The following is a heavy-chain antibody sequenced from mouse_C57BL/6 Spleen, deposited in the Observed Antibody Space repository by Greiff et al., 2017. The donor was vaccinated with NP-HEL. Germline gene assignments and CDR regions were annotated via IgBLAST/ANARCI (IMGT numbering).Heavy chain of an antibody. Sequence: VQLQQSGAELVKPGASVKISCKASGYAFSSYWMNWVKQRPGKGLEWIGQIYPGDGDTNYNGKFKGKATLTADKSSSTAYMQLSSLTPEDSVVYFCERECFGRSFYYDAMEYLGQGNSVTVS. V-gene: IGHV1-80*01. CDR3: ERECFGRSFYYDAMEY. J-gene: IGHJ4*01. CDR2: IYPGDGDT. D-gene: IGHD1-1*01. CDR1: GYAFSSYW.